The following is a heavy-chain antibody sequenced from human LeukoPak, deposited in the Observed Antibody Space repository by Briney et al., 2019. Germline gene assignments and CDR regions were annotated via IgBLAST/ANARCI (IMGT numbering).Heavy chain of an antibody. CDR1: GFTFSSYA. J-gene: IGHJ4*02. CDR3: ARAVGDYDILTGAPDY. D-gene: IGHD3-9*01. V-gene: IGHV3-30-3*01. CDR2: ISYDGSNK. Sequence: GGSLRLSCAASGFTFSSYAMHWVRQAPGKGLEWVAVISYDGSNKYYADSVKGRFTISRDNAKNSLYLQMNSLRAEDTAVYYCARAVGDYDILTGAPDYWGQGTLVTVSS.